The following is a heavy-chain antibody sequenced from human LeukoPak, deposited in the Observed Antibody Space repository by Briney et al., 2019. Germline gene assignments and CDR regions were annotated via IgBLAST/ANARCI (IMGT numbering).Heavy chain of an antibody. D-gene: IGHD3-10*02. CDR3: AELGITMIGGV. Sequence: GGSLRLSCAASGFTFSTYWMSWVRQAPGKGLEWVSYISSSGSTIYYADSVKGRFTISREKAKTSLYLQMNSLRAEDTAVYYCAELGITMIGGVWGKGTTVTISS. CDR1: GFTFSTYW. V-gene: IGHV3-48*01. J-gene: IGHJ6*04. CDR2: ISSSGSTI.